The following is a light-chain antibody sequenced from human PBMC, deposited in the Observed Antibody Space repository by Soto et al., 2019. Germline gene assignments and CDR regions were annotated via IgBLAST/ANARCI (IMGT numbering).Light chain of an antibody. CDR3: QHYGTSSRT. J-gene: IGKJ1*01. V-gene: IGKV3-20*01. CDR2: GAT. CDR1: QSVTSNY. Sequence: EIVLTQSPGTLSLSPGERATLSCRARQSVTSNYLAWYQQKPGQAPRLLIYGATSRATGIPDRFSGSGSGTDFTLTISRLEPEDFAVYYCQHYGTSSRTFGQGTKVEI.